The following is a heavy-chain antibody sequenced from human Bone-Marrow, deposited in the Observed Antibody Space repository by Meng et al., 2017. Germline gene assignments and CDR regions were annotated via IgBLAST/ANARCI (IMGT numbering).Heavy chain of an antibody. CDR2: INPNSGGT. V-gene: IGHV1-2*06. D-gene: IGHD3-9*01. Sequence: VLLWQRGLQWKSAGASVKASCRPPGYTFTGYYLHGVRQAPGQGLEWMGRINPNSGGTNYAQKFQGRVTMTRDTSISTAYMELSRLRSDDTAVYYCARVVLYDILTGYPFDYWGQGTLVTVSS. CDR3: ARVVLYDILTGYPFDY. CDR1: GYTFTGYY. J-gene: IGHJ4*02.